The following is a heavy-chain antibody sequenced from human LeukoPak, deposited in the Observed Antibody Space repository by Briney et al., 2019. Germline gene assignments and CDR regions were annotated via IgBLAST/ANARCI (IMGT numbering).Heavy chain of an antibody. CDR3: AREIQLWLGYGMDV. CDR2: ISAYNGNT. J-gene: IGHJ6*02. V-gene: IGHV1-18*01. Sequence: ASVKVSCKASGYTFTSYGIIWVRQAPGQGLEWMGWISAYNGNTNYAQKLQGRVTMTTDTSTSTAYMELRSLRSDDTAVYYCAREIQLWLGYGMDVWGQGTTVTVSS. D-gene: IGHD5-18*01. CDR1: GYTFTSYG.